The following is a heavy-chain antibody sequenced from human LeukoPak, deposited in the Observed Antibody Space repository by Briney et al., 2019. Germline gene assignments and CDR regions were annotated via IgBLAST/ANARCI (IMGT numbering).Heavy chain of an antibody. CDR1: GFTFNDYY. CDR2: TSSSSSYT. J-gene: IGHJ4*02. Sequence: GGSLRLSCAASGFTFNDYYMSWIRQAPGKGLEWVSYTSSSSSYTNYADSVKGRFTISRDNANNSLYLQMNSLRAEDTAVYYCARDGKPDIVATIGYFDYWGQRTLVTVSS. V-gene: IGHV3-11*06. D-gene: IGHD5-12*01. CDR3: ARDGKPDIVATIGYFDY.